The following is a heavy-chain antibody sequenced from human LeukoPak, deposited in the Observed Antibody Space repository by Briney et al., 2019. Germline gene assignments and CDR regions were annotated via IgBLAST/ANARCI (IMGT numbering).Heavy chain of an antibody. D-gene: IGHD1-26*01. CDR3: ARSIVGATDGALDY. J-gene: IGHJ4*02. CDR2: ISGSGGNT. Sequence: GGSLRLSCAASGFTFSSYAMSWVRQAPGKGLEWVSPISGSGGNTYYADSVKGRFTISRDNAKNSLYLQMNSLRAEDTAVYYCARSIVGATDGALDYWGQGTLVTVSS. V-gene: IGHV3-23*01. CDR1: GFTFSSYA.